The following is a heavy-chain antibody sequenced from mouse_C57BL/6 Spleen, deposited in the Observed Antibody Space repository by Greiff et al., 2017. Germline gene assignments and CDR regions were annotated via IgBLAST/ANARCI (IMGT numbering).Heavy chain of an antibody. J-gene: IGHJ2*01. CDR2: IDPSDSYT. Sequence: QVQLQQPGAELVMPGASVKLSCKASGHTFTSYWMHWVKQRPGQGLEWIGEIDPSDSYTNYNQKFKGKSTLTVDKSSSTAYMQLSSLTSEDSAVYYCARGAQATSSFDYWGQGTTLTVSS. V-gene: IGHV1-69*01. CDR1: GHTFTSYW. CDR3: ARGAQATSSFDY. D-gene: IGHD3-2*02.